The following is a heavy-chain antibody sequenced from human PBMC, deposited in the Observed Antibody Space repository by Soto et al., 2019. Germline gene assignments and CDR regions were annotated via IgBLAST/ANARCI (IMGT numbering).Heavy chain of an antibody. J-gene: IGHJ5*02. CDR2: MHYSGIA. CDR3: ARYYFDNSGYSNWFDP. Sequence: QVQLQESGPGLVKPSQTLSLTCTVSGGSISSGAYYWSWIRQHSEKGLEWIGYMHYSGIAYYNPSLTTRVTISVDTSKNQFSLKLSSATAADTAVYYCARYYFDNSGYSNWFDPWGRGTLVTVSS. CDR1: GGSISSGAYY. D-gene: IGHD3-22*01. V-gene: IGHV4-31*03.